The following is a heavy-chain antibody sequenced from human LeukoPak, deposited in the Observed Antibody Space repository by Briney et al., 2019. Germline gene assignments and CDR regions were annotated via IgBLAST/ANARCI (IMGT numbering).Heavy chain of an antibody. D-gene: IGHD3-22*01. V-gene: IGHV4-34*01. CDR2: INHSGST. CDR1: GGSFSGYY. CDR3: ARNSYDSSXYYFDY. J-gene: IGHJ4*02. Sequence: SETLSLTCAVYGGSFSGYYWSWIRQPPGKGLEWIGEINHSGSTNYNPSLKSRVTISVDTSKNQFSLKLSSVTAADTAVYYCARNSYDSSXYYFDYWGQGTLVTVSS.